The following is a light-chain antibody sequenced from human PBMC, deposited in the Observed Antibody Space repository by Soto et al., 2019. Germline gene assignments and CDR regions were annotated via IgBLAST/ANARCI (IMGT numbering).Light chain of an antibody. CDR1: QGINNY. Sequence: IQLTQSPASLSASVGDRVTITCRASQGINNYLAWYQQKPGKAPELLIYVAFPLQSGVPSRFSGSGSGTDFTLTISSLQPEDFATYYCQQLNSNPFTFGPGTKVDI. CDR2: VAF. J-gene: IGKJ3*01. CDR3: QQLNSNPFT. V-gene: IGKV1-9*01.